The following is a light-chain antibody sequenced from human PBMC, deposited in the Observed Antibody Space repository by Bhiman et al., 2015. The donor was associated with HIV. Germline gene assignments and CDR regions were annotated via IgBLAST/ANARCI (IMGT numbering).Light chain of an antibody. CDR1: ELGNKY. CDR2: QDS. V-gene: IGLV3-1*01. Sequence: SYELTQPPSVSVSPGQTATITCSGDELGNKYACWYQQKPGQSPVVVIYQDSERPSGISERFSASNSGNTATLTISGTQPLDEADYYCQAWDTGTAVFGTGTKVTVL. CDR3: QAWDTGTAV. J-gene: IGLJ1*01.